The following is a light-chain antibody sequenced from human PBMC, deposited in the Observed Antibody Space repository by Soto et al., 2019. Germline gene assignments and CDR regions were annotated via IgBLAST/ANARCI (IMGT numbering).Light chain of an antibody. V-gene: IGLV2-11*01. CDR1: YSDVGLYDY. CDR3: CSYTSINTWV. J-gene: IGLJ3*02. Sequence: QSVLTQPRSVSGSPGQSVTISCTGTYSDVGLYDYVSWYQQYPGKAPKLIIYDVTQRPSGVPDRFSGSKSGHTASLTISGLQAEDEAAYYCCSYTSINTWVFGGGTKVTVL. CDR2: DVT.